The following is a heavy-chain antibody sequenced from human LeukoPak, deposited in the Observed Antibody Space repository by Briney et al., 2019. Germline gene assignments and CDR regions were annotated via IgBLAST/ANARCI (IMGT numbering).Heavy chain of an antibody. CDR1: GYTFTGYY. J-gene: IGHJ4*02. CDR3: ARVAVVVPAAIAPFDY. CDR2: INPNSGGT. D-gene: IGHD2-2*01. V-gene: IGHV1-2*02. Sequence: ASVKVSCKASGYTFTGYYMHWVRQAPGQGLEWMGWINPNSGGTNYAQRFQGRVTMTRDTSISTAYIELSRLRSDDTAVYYCARVAVVVPAAIAPFDYWGQGTLVTVSS.